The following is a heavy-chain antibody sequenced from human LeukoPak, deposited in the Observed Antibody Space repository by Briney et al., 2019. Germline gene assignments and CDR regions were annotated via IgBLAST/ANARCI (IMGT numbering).Heavy chain of an antibody. CDR2: ISGSGGST. CDR1: GFTFSSYA. CDR3: AKNPDYYGSGSQTDY. D-gene: IGHD3-10*01. J-gene: IGHJ4*02. V-gene: IGHV3-23*01. Sequence: GGSLRLSCAASGFTFSSYAMSWVRQAPGKGLEWASAISGSGGSTYYADSVKGRFTISRDNSKNTLYLQMNSLRAEDTAVYYCAKNPDYYGSGSQTDYWGQGTLVTVSS.